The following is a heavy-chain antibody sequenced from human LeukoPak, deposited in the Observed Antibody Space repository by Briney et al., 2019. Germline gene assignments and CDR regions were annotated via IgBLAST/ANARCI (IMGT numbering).Heavy chain of an antibody. CDR2: IYHSGST. Sequence: SETLSLTCTVSGGSISSGGYYWSWIRQPPGKGLEWIGYIYHSGSTYYNPSLKSRVTISVDRSKNQFSLKLSSVTAADTAVYYCARRYCSSTSCYKGGPYYYYYMDVWGKGTTVTVSS. CDR3: ARRYCSSTSCYKGGPYYYYYMDV. J-gene: IGHJ6*03. V-gene: IGHV4-30-2*01. CDR1: GGSISSGGYY. D-gene: IGHD2-2*01.